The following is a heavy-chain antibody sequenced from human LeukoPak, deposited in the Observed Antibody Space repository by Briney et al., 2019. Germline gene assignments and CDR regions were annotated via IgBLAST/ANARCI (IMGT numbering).Heavy chain of an antibody. CDR1: GFTFSSYA. J-gene: IGHJ4*02. D-gene: IGHD1-26*01. CDR3: ARRFPYSGSPALDY. CDR2: INAGNGNT. Sequence: GRSLRLSCAASGFTFSSYAMHWVRQAPGQRLEWMGWINAGNGNTKYSQKFQGRVTITRDTSASTAYMELSSLRSEDTAVYYCARRFPYSGSPALDYWGQGTLVTVSS. V-gene: IGHV1-3*01.